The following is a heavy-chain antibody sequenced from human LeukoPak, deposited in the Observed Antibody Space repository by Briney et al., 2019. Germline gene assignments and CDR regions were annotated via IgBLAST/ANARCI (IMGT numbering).Heavy chain of an antibody. CDR1: GNTFTDYF. J-gene: IGHJ4*02. D-gene: IGHD5-18*01. V-gene: IGHV1-2*02. Sequence: GASVKVSCKASGNTFTDYFMHWVRQAPGQGLEWMGCINPNNGATFYAQKSQGRVTVTWDTSISTAYMELSSLRSDDTAMYYCATEMVNHNSKKYDYWGQGALVTVSS. CDR3: ATEMVNHNSKKYDY. CDR2: INPNNGAT.